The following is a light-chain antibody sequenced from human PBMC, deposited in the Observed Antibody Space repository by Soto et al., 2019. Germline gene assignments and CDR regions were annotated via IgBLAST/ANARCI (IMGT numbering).Light chain of an antibody. CDR2: GAS. Sequence: EIVMTQSPATLSVSPGERATLSCRASQSVSSNLAWYQQKPGQAPWLLIYGASTRATGIPARFSGSGSGTEFTLTISSLQSEDFAVYYCQQYNNWPPWTFGQATKVDIK. CDR3: QQYNNWPPWT. J-gene: IGKJ1*01. CDR1: QSVSSN. V-gene: IGKV3-15*01.